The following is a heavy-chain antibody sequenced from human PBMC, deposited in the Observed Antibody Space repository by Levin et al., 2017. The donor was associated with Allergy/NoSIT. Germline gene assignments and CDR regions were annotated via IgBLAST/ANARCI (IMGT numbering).Heavy chain of an antibody. D-gene: IGHD4-17*01. Sequence: SQTLSLTCTVSGGSISSSSYYWGWFPRPPGRGLEWIGSIYYSGNTYYYPSLKSRVTISVDTSKNQFSLKLSSVTAADTAVYYCARHSTVTTPVFSYWGQGTLVTVSS. CDR2: IYYSGNT. CDR1: GGSISSSSYY. CDR3: ARHSTVTTPVFSY. J-gene: IGHJ4*02. V-gene: IGHV4-39*01.